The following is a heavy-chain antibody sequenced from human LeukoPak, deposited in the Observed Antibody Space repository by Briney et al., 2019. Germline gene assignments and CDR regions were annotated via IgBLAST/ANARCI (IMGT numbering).Heavy chain of an antibody. Sequence: GGSLRLSCAASGFTFSSYSMNWVRQAPGKGLEWVSYIRSSGSPTYYADSVKGRFTISRDNAKNSLYQQMNSLRDEDTAVYYCVRDPDALDFWGQGTPVTVSS. V-gene: IGHV3-48*02. CDR2: IRSSGSPT. CDR3: VRDPDALDF. CDR1: GFTFSSYS. J-gene: IGHJ4*02.